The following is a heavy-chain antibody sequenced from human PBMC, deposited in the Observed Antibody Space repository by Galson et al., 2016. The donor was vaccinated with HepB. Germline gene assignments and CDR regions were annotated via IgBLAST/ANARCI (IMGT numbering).Heavy chain of an antibody. V-gene: IGHV4-4*07. CDR2: MYPTGAT. Sequence: ETLSLTCSISGDSLGIYYWNWLRLSAGRGLEWIGRMYPTGATNYNPSFKSRVTMSVDTSKDQFFLRLSPVTAADTAVYYCARGGTIFGGTEPLVVWGQGAMVTVSS. CDR1: GDSLGIYY. J-gene: IGHJ3*01. CDR3: ARGGTIFGGTEPLVV. D-gene: IGHD3-3*01.